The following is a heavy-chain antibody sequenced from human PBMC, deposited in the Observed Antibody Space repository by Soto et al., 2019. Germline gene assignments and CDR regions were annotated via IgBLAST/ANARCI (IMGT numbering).Heavy chain of an antibody. Sequence: GPLRLSCAASGFNVGAFAVNWVRQAPGKGLEWVSGISVSDAFIYYADSVRGRFSISRDASENILYLQMNSLRVDDTALYYCTRETVAGITGLDYWGPGTLVTVSS. CDR1: GFNVGAFA. V-gene: IGHV3-23*01. D-gene: IGHD1-20*01. J-gene: IGHJ4*02. CDR2: ISVSDAFI. CDR3: TRETVAGITGLDY.